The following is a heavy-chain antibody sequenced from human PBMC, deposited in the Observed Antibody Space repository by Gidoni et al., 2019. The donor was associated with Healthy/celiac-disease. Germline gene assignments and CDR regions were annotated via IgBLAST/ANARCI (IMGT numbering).Heavy chain of an antibody. CDR2: ISSSNSYI. CDR3: AREGVVPAANQGYFDY. CDR1: GFTSGSYS. Sequence: EVQLVESGGGLVKPGGSLSLSCAASGFTSGSYSMNWVRQAPGKGLGWVSSISSSNSYIYYADSVKGRFTISRDNAKNSLYLQMNSLRAEDTAVYYCAREGVVPAANQGYFDYWGQGTLVTVSS. V-gene: IGHV3-21*01. J-gene: IGHJ4*02. D-gene: IGHD2-2*01.